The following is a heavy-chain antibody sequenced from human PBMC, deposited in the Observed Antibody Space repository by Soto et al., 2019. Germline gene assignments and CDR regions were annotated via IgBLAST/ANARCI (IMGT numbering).Heavy chain of an antibody. D-gene: IGHD4-17*01. CDR2: IYYSGST. CDR3: ARMGDYVPFDP. Sequence: KASETLSLTCTVSGGSVSSGSYYWSWIRQPPGKGLEWIGYIYYSGSTNYNPSLKSRVTISVDTSKNQFSLKLSSVTAADTAVYYCARMGDYVPFDPWGQGTLVTVSS. J-gene: IGHJ5*02. V-gene: IGHV4-61*01. CDR1: GGSVSSGSYY.